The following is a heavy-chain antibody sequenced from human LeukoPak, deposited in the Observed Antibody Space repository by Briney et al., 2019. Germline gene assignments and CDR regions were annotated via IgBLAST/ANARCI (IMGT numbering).Heavy chain of an antibody. V-gene: IGHV4-59*01. CDR1: GGSISSYY. D-gene: IGHD2-21*02. Sequence: PSETLSLTCTVSGGSISSYYWSWIRQPPGKGLEWIGYIYYSGSTNYNPSLKSRVTISVDTSKNQFSLKLSSVTAADTAVYYCARLGDCGGDCYPWYFDLWGRGSLVTVSS. J-gene: IGHJ2*01. CDR2: IYYSGST. CDR3: ARLGDCGGDCYPWYFDL.